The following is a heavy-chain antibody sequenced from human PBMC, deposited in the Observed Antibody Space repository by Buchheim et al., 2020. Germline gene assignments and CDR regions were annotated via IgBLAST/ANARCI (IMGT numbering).Heavy chain of an antibody. CDR1: GFPFSSYG. J-gene: IGHJ4*02. CDR3: ARDFSGSSSSEIDY. D-gene: IGHD6-6*01. CDR2: ISDDGSDQ. V-gene: IGHV3-33*01. Sequence: QVQLLESGGGVVQPGRSLRLSCAASGFPFSSYGIHWIRQAPGKGLEWVALISDDGSDQYYADSVKGRFTISRDNSKNTLSLQMNSLRVDDTAVNYCARDFSGSSSSEIDYWGQGTL.